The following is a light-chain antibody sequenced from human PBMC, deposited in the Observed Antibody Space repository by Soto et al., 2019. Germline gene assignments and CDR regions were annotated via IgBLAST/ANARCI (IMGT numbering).Light chain of an antibody. CDR2: GAS. CDR3: QQYGSSPWT. V-gene: IGKV3-20*01. Sequence: EIVLTQSPGTLSLSPGERATLSCRASQSVSSNYLAWYQQKPGQAPRPLIYGASSRATGIPDRFSGSGAGTDLTLTISRLESEDFAVYYCQQYGSSPWTFGQGIKVAIK. J-gene: IGKJ1*01. CDR1: QSVSSNY.